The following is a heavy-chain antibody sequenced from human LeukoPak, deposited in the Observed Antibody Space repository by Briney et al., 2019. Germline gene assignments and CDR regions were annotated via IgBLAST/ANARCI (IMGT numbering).Heavy chain of an antibody. CDR1: GGSMTTHR. Sequence: KPSETLSLTGTGSGGSMTTHRWNWIRQTPGKGLEWIGYVFDSGRTKENPSLKSRVTLSADTSKNQLSLRLSSVTAADTTVYYCTTIKRGNIFGYFDFWGQGILVTVSS. D-gene: IGHD5-18*01. V-gene: IGHV4-59*11. J-gene: IGHJ4*02. CDR3: TTIKRGNIFGYFDF. CDR2: VFDSGRT.